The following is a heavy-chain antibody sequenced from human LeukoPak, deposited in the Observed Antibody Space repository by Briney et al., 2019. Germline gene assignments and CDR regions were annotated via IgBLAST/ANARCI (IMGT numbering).Heavy chain of an antibody. J-gene: IGHJ4*02. CDR2: MSPRSGST. Sequence: ASVKVSCKASGDSFTSYDINWVRQAPGQGPEWMGWMSPRSGSTGYAQKFQGRVAMTSDTSISTAYMELSRLTSDDTAVYYCARTPPNWGADYWGQGTLVTVSS. V-gene: IGHV1-8*01. CDR3: ARTPPNWGADY. D-gene: IGHD7-27*01. CDR1: GDSFTSYD.